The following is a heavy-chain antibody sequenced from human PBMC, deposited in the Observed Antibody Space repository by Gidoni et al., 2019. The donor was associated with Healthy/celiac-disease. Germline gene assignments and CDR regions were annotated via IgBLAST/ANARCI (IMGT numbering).Heavy chain of an antibody. J-gene: IGHJ2*01. CDR2: IYWDDDK. D-gene: IGHD6-13*01. V-gene: IGHV2-5*02. Sequence: QITLKESGPTLVKPTQTLTLTCTFSGFSLSTSGVGVGWIRQPPGKALEWLALIYWDDDKRYSPSLKSRLTITKDTSKNQVVLTMTNMDPVDTATYYCAHSRYSSSWYRYWYFDLWGRGTLVTVSS. CDR1: GFSLSTSGVG. CDR3: AHSRYSSSWYRYWYFDL.